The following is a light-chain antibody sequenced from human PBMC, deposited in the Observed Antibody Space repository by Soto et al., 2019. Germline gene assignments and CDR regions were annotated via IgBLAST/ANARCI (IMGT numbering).Light chain of an antibody. CDR3: QQYVNLVT. CDR2: AAS. V-gene: IGKV1-33*01. CDR1: QGISSY. Sequence: DIQLTQSPSFLSASVGDRVTITCRASQGISSYLAWYQQKPGKAPKLLIYAASTLEAGVPSRFSGSGSGTDFTFTISSLQPEDIATYYCQQYVNLVTFGGGTKLEIK. J-gene: IGKJ4*01.